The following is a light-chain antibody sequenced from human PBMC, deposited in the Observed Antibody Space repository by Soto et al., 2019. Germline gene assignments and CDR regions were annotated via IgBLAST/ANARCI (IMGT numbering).Light chain of an antibody. CDR3: CSYAGSYTGV. CDR1: SSDVGGYNY. Sequence: QSVLTQPRSVSGSPGQSVTISCTGTSSDVGGYNYVPWYQQHPGKAPKLMIYDVSKRPSGVPDRFSDSKSGNTASLTISGLQAEDEADYYCCSYAGSYTGVFGTGTKVTVL. CDR2: DVS. V-gene: IGLV2-11*01. J-gene: IGLJ1*01.